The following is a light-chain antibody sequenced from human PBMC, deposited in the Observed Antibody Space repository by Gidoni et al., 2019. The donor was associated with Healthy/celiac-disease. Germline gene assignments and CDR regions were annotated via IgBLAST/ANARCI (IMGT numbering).Light chain of an antibody. CDR2: RDS. J-gene: IGLJ2*01. Sequence: SYELTQPLSVSVALGQTARITCGGNNIGSKNVHWYQQKPGQAPVLVIYRDSNRPSGIPDRFSGSNSGNTATLTISRAQAGDEADYYCQVWDSSPHVVFGGGTKLTVL. CDR3: QVWDSSPHVV. CDR1: NIGSKN. V-gene: IGLV3-9*01.